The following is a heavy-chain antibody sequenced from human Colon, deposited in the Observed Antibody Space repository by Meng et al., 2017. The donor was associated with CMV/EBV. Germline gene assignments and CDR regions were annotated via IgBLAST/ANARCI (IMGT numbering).Heavy chain of an antibody. Sequence: QGPLQGSGPGLGKPSETLSLTCIVSCVSVTSGAYHWSWIRQSPGKGLEWIGYIYDTGITIYNPSLKSRATIFLETSKNQFSLNLNSMTTADTAVYYCAKSRSSTPGIVDDWGQGTLVTVSS. V-gene: IGHV4-61*08. D-gene: IGHD2/OR15-2a*01. CDR2: IYDTGIT. J-gene: IGHJ4*02. CDR1: CVSVTSGAYH. CDR3: AKSRSSTPGIVDD.